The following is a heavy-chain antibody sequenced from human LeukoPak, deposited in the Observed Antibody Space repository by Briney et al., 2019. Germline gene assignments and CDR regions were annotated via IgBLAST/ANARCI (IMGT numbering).Heavy chain of an antibody. J-gene: IGHJ6*03. V-gene: IGHV4-38-2*01. CDR2: IYHSRST. Sequence: SETLSLTCAVSGYSISSGYYWGWIRQPPGKGLGWIGSIYHSRSTYYNPSLKSRVTISIDTSKNQFSLKLSSVTAADTAVYYCARLISGSSGYYHYYYYYYMDVWGKGTTVTVSS. CDR3: ARLISGSSGYYHYYYYYYMDV. CDR1: GYSISSGYY. D-gene: IGHD3-22*01.